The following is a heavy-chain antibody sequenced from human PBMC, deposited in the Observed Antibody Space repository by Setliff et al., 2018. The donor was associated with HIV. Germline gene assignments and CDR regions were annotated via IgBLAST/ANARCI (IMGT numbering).Heavy chain of an antibody. D-gene: IGHD1-26*01. V-gene: IGHV3-11*01. CDR1: GFTFSNAW. J-gene: IGHJ6*02. CDR2: VSSSGSIR. Sequence: GGSLRLSCAASGFTFSNAWMSWVRQAPGKGLEWVSYVSSSGSIRYYADSMKGRFTISRDNAKNSLYLQMNSLRAEDTAVYYCARWDFYGMDVWGQGTTVTVSS. CDR3: ARWDFYGMDV.